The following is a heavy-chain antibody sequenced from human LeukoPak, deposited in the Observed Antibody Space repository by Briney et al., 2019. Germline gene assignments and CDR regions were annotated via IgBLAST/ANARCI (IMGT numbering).Heavy chain of an antibody. V-gene: IGHV1-69*13. CDR1: GYTFTSYG. CDR2: IIPIFGTA. D-gene: IGHD3-3*01. J-gene: IGHJ6*02. Sequence: SVKVSCKASGYTFTSYGIIWVRQAAGHGLEWMGGIIPIFGTANYAQKFQGRVTITADESTSTAYMKLSSLRSEDTAVYYCARGELRFLEWLHYYYYGMDVWGQGTTVTVSS. CDR3: ARGELRFLEWLHYYYYGMDV.